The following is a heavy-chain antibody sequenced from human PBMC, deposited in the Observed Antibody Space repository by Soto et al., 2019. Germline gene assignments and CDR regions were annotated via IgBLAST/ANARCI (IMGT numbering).Heavy chain of an antibody. CDR3: ARAFRYSSGWNAEDYYYGMDV. D-gene: IGHD6-25*01. V-gene: IGHV1-18*04. CDR2: ISPYIGHT. Sequence: QVQLVQSGAEVKKPGASVKVSCKASGYTFTSYGIGWVRQAPGQGLEWMGWISPYIGHTNYAHQVQGRGTMTTETPTTTAYMELRGLRSDATAVYCCARAFRYSSGWNAEDYYYGMDVWGQGTTVTVSS. J-gene: IGHJ6*02. CDR1: GYTFTSYG.